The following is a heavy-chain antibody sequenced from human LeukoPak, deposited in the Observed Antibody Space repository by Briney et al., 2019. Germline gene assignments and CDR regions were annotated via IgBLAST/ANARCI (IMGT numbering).Heavy chain of an antibody. V-gene: IGHV3-30-3*01. Sequence: PGRSLRLSCAASGFNFSSYAMHWVRQAPGKGLEWVAVISYDGSNKYYADSVKGRFTISRDNSKNTLYLQMNSLRAEDTAVYYCAGFGVNYWGQGTLVTVSS. D-gene: IGHD3-16*01. J-gene: IGHJ4*02. CDR1: GFNFSSYA. CDR3: AGFGVNY. CDR2: ISYDGSNK.